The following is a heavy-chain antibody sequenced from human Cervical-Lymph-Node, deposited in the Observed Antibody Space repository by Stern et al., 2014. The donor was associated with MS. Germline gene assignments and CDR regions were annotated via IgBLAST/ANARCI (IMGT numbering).Heavy chain of an antibody. Sequence: QVQLVQSGAEVKKPGASVKVSCKASGYTFTGYYMHWVRQAPGQGLEWMGWINPNSGGTNYAQKFQGRVTMTRDTSISTAYMELSRLRSDDTAVYYCARAPAPRSLYYYYYYGMDVWGQGTTVTVSS. D-gene: IGHD2-2*01. CDR1: GYTFTGYY. J-gene: IGHJ6*02. CDR3: ARAPAPRSLYYYYYYGMDV. CDR2: INPNSGGT. V-gene: IGHV1-2*02.